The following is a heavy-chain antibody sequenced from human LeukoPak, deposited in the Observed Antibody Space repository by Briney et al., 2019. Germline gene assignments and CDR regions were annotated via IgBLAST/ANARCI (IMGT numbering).Heavy chain of an antibody. D-gene: IGHD6-19*01. CDR3: AKDRPITGIAVAGYFDY. V-gene: IGHV3-23*01. Sequence: GGSLRLSCAASGFTFSSYAMNWVRQAPGKGLEWVSAISGSGGSTYYADSVKGRFTISRDNSKNTLYLQMNSLRAEDTAVYYCAKDRPITGIAVAGYFDYWGQGTLVTVSS. J-gene: IGHJ4*02. CDR1: GFTFSSYA. CDR2: ISGSGGST.